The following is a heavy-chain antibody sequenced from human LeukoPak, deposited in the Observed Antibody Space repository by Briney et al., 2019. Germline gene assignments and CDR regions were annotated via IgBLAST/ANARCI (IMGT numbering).Heavy chain of an antibody. D-gene: IGHD3-10*01. J-gene: IGHJ4*02. CDR2: IYSGGST. CDR1: GFTVSSNY. Sequence: GGSLRLSCAASGFTVSSNYMSWVRRAPGKGLEWVSVIYSGGSTYYADSVKGRFTISRDNSKNTLYLQMNSLRAEDTAVYYCAREGIGYYFDYWGQGTLVTVSS. CDR3: AREGIGYYFDY. V-gene: IGHV3-53*01.